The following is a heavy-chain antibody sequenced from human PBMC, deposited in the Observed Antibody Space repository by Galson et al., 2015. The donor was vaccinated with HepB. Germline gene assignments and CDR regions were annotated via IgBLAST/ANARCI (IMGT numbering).Heavy chain of an antibody. V-gene: IGHV1-2*02. CDR2: INPNRGGT. J-gene: IGHJ4*02. CDR3: ARDRSQGLDY. Sequence: SVKVSCKASGYSFTGYFIHWVRQAPGQGLEWMGWINPNRGGTNYAQKFQGRVTMTSDTSISTAYMELTSLRSEDTAVYYCARDRSQGLDYWGQGTLVTVSS. CDR1: GYSFTGYF. D-gene: IGHD3/OR15-3a*01.